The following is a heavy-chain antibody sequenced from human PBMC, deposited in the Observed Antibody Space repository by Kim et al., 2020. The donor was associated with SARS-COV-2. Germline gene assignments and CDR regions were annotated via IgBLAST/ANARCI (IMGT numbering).Heavy chain of an antibody. J-gene: IGHJ4*02. D-gene: IGHD1-26*01. Sequence: GGSLRLSCVASGITLSSYAMSWVRQAPGKGLEWVSRVGVGGDGIVYADSVKGRFIISTDNSQNTVYLQMNSLRADDTAVYFCAKAPARGSTFEHWGQGTL. CDR1: GITLSSYA. CDR2: VGVGGDGI. CDR3: AKAPARGSTFEH. V-gene: IGHV3-23*01.